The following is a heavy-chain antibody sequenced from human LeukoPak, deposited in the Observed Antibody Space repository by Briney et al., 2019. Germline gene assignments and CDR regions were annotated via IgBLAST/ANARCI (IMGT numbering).Heavy chain of an antibody. J-gene: IGHJ4*02. Sequence: SETLSLTCTVSGGSISSSSYYWGWIRQTPGKGLEWIGNIYYSGSTYYNPSLKSRVTTSVDTSKNQFSLKLSSVTAADTAVYYCARGMRVVTAIILDYWGQGTLVTVSS. CDR1: GGSISSSSYY. CDR2: IYYSGST. V-gene: IGHV4-39*01. CDR3: ARGMRVVTAIILDY. D-gene: IGHD2-21*02.